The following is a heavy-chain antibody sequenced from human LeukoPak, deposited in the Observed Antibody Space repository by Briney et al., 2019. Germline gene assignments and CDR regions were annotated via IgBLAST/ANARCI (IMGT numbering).Heavy chain of an antibody. CDR2: IYTSGST. Sequence: PSETLSLTCTDSGGSISSGSYYWSWIRQPAGKGLEWIGRIYTSGSTNYNPSLKSRVTISVDTSKNQFSLKLSSVTAADTAVYYCARDLVVPAARYNWFDPWGQGTLVTVSS. J-gene: IGHJ5*02. CDR3: ARDLVVPAARYNWFDP. V-gene: IGHV4-61*02. D-gene: IGHD2-2*01. CDR1: GGSISSGSYY.